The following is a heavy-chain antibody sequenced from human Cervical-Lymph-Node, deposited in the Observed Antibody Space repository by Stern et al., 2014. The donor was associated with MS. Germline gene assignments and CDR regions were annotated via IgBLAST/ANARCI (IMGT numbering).Heavy chain of an antibody. CDR2: IYGEDDD. V-gene: IGHV2-5*02. Sequence: ESGPSLVRPTQTVPLTCTVSGFSLSAAGVGVGWIRPAPGTALEWLALIYGEDDDRYSQSLKNRLTIKKDTSKNQVVLTMTDMDPEDTGTYYCAHSFGSVSGTYSGMDVWGQGTTVTVS. CDR3: AHSFGSVSGTYSGMDV. J-gene: IGHJ6*02. CDR1: GFSLSAAGVG. D-gene: IGHD1-7*01.